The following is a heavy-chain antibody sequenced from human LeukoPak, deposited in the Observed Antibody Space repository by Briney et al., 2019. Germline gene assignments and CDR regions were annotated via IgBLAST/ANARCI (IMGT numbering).Heavy chain of an antibody. J-gene: IGHJ4*02. CDR2: INHSGST. Sequence: SETLSLTCAVYGGSFSGYYWTWIRQPPGKGLEWIGEINHSGSTKYNPSLKSRDTISVDTSRHQFSLKLSSVTAADTPVYYCASAPRDTMVRGVSFHSWGQGTLVPSPQ. CDR3: ASAPRDTMVRGVSFHS. V-gene: IGHV4-34*01. CDR1: GGSFSGYY. D-gene: IGHD3-10*01.